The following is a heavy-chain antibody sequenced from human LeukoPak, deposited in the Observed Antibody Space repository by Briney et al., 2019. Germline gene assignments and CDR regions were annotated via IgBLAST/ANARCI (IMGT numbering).Heavy chain of an antibody. Sequence: PGGSVRLSCLCSGLILLRYVLRGLGPTPGRGVEGVSAMRGRCRSTYYADAVKGRFPITRGHSKTTPYMQMSSLRAEDSAVYYWARCGRASFRTDAFEIGGEGTMVTVSS. CDR1: GLILLRYV. D-gene: IGHD2-15*01. CDR2: MRGRCRST. CDR3: ARCGRASFRTDAFEI. J-gene: IGHJ3*02. V-gene: IGHV3-23*01.